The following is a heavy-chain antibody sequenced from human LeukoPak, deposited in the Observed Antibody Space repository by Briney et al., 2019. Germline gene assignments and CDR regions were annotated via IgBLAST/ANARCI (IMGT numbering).Heavy chain of an antibody. Sequence: VSVEVSCKASGYTFTGYYMHWVRQAPGQGLEWMGRINPNSGDTNSAQKFQGRVTITRDTSISTAYMELSRLRSDDTALYYCATNPGLFGYSSSPDAFDIWGQGTMVTVSS. CDR1: GYTFTGYY. J-gene: IGHJ3*02. D-gene: IGHD6-13*01. CDR2: INPNSGDT. CDR3: ATNPGLFGYSSSPDAFDI. V-gene: IGHV1-2*06.